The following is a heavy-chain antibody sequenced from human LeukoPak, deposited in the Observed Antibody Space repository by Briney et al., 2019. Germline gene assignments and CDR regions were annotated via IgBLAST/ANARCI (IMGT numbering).Heavy chain of an antibody. CDR2: INPNSGGT. D-gene: IGHD5-12*01. V-gene: IGHV1-2*02. CDR3: ARATYDYLIKNWFDP. J-gene: IGHJ5*02. Sequence: ASVKVSCKASGYTFTGYYMHWVRQAPGQGLEWMGWINPNSGGTNYAQKFQGRATMTRDTSISTAYMELSRLRSDDTAVYYCARATYDYLIKNWFDPWGQGTLVTVSS. CDR1: GYTFTGYY.